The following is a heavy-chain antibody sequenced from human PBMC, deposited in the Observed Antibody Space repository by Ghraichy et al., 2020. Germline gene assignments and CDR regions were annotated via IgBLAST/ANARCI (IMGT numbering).Heavy chain of an antibody. CDR3: ARLWLGYFDL. D-gene: IGHD3-10*01. CDR2: INPDSGGT. Sequence: ASVKVSCKASGYSFTGYYMHWVRQAPGQGLEWMGWINPDSGGTNFAQKFQGRVTMTRDTSISTAYMELSRLRSDDTAVYYCARLWLGYFDLWGRGTLVTVSS. J-gene: IGHJ2*01. CDR1: GYSFTGYY. V-gene: IGHV1-2*02.